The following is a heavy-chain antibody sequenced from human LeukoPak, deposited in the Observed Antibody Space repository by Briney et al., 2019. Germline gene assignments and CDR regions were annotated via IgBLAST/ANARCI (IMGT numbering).Heavy chain of an antibody. V-gene: IGHV3-23*01. CDR3: AKITGMAPANYGMDV. CDR1: GFTFSNFA. J-gene: IGHJ6*02. Sequence: GGSLRLSCAASGFTFSNFAMSWVRQAPGKGLEWVSAIIGSGGRTYYADSVKGRFTIPRDNSQNTLSLQMNSLRGEDTAVYYCAKITGMAPANYGMDVWGQGTTVTVSS. CDR2: IIGSGGRT. D-gene: IGHD6-13*01.